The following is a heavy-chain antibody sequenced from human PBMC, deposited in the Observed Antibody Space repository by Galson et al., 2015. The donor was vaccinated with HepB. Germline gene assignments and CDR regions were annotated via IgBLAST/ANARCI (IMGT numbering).Heavy chain of an antibody. J-gene: IGHJ4*02. D-gene: IGHD5-18*01. CDR1: RFTFTSYA. CDR2: IYSGGST. V-gene: IGHV3-53*01. CDR3: ARGTQGGYSYGY. Sequence: SLRLSCAASRFTFTSYAMTWVRQAPGKGLEWVSVIYSGGSTYYADSVKGRFTISRDNSKSTLYLQMNSLRAEDTAVYYCARGTQGGYSYGYWGQGTLVTVSS.